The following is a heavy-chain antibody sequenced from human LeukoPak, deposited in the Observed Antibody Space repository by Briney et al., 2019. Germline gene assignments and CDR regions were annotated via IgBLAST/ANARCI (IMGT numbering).Heavy chain of an antibody. CDR2: INHSGST. CDR3: ARGRITMVRGVIIYYHFDY. D-gene: IGHD3-10*01. V-gene: IGHV4-34*01. Sequence: SETLSLTCAVYGGSFSGYYWSWIRQPPGKGLEWIGEINHSGSTNYNPSLKSRVTISVDTSKNQFSLKLSSVTAADTAVYYCARGRITMVRGVIIYYHFDYWGQGTLVTVSS. J-gene: IGHJ4*02. CDR1: GGSFSGYY.